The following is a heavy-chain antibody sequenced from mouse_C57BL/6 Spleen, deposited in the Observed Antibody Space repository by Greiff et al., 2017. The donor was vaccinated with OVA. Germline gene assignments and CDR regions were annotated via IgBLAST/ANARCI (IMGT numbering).Heavy chain of an antibody. D-gene: IGHD2-4*01. J-gene: IGHJ2*01. CDR3: TRTIYYDYDCDYFDY. CDR2: IRNKANNHAT. CDR1: GFTFSDAW. V-gene: IGHV6-6*01. Sequence: EVQLQESGGGLVQPGGSMKLSCAASGFTFSDAWMDWVRQSPEKGLEWVAEIRNKANNHATYYAESVKGRFTISRDDSKSSVYLQMNSLRAEDTGIYYCTRTIYYDYDCDYFDYWGQGTTLTVSS.